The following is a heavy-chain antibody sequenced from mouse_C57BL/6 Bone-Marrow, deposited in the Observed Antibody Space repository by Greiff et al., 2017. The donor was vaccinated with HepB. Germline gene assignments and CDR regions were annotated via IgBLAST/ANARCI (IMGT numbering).Heavy chain of an antibody. D-gene: IGHD1-1*01. CDR2: IDPSDSYT. V-gene: IGHV1-69*01. J-gene: IGHJ2*01. CDR3: AMTYGSSYGDYFDY. CDR1: GYTFTSYW. Sequence: VQLQQPGAELVMPGASVKLSCKASGYTFTSYWMHWVKQRPGQGLEWIGEIDPSDSYTNYNQKFKGKSTLTVDKSSSTAYMQLSSLTSEDSAVYYCAMTYGSSYGDYFDYWGQGTTLTVSS.